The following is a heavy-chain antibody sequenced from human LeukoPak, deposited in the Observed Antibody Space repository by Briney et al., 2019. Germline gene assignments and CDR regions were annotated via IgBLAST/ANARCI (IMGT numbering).Heavy chain of an antibody. CDR3: ARVRYGDYVYYFDY. CDR2: IYSGGST. CDR1: GFTVSSNY. Sequence: GGSLRLSCAASGFTVSSNYMSWVRQAPGKGLEWVSVIYSGGSTYYADSVKGRFIISRHNSKNTLYLQMNSLRAEDTAVYYCARVRYGDYVYYFDYWGQGTLVTVSS. D-gene: IGHD4-17*01. V-gene: IGHV3-53*04. J-gene: IGHJ4*02.